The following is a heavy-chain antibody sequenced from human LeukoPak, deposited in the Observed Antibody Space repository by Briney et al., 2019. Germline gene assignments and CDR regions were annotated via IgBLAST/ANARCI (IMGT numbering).Heavy chain of an antibody. V-gene: IGHV3-49*03. CDR1: GFTYGDYA. CDR3: TRGLDHDYGGNSGQNY. Sequence: GGSLRLSCTASGFTYGDYAMSWFRQAPGKELEWVGFIRSKIYGGTADYAASVQGRFTISRDDSGSIGYLQMNGLKTEDIGVYFCTRGLDHDYGGNSGQNYWGQGTLVTVSS. CDR2: IRSKIYGGTA. J-gene: IGHJ4*02. D-gene: IGHD4-23*01.